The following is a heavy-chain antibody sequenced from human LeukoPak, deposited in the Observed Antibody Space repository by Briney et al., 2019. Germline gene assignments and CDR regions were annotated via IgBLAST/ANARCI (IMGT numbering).Heavy chain of an antibody. CDR1: GFTFSNFW. CDR2: ISGSGGST. Sequence: GGSLRLSCTASGFTFSNFWMGWVRQAPGKGLEWVSAISGSGGSTYYADSVKGRFTISRDNSKNTLYLQMNSLRAEDTAVYYCTKLEWEQDYFDYWGQGTLVTVSS. CDR3: TKLEWEQDYFDY. J-gene: IGHJ4*02. V-gene: IGHV3-23*01. D-gene: IGHD1-26*01.